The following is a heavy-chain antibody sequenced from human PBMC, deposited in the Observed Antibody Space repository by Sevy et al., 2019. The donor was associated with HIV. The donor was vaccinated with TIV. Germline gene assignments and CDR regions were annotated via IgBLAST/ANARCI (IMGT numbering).Heavy chain of an antibody. CDR3: AKDMDPRYIYYYMDV. CDR2: IGWNSDFI. Sequence: GGSLRLSCAASGFTFDDYAMHWVRQAPGKGLEWVSGIGWNSDFIAYADSVMGRFTISRDNAKNSLYLQMDSLRPEDTALYYCAKDMDPRYIYYYMDVWGQGTTVTVSS. CDR1: GFTFDDYA. V-gene: IGHV3-9*01. D-gene: IGHD1-26*01. J-gene: IGHJ6*03.